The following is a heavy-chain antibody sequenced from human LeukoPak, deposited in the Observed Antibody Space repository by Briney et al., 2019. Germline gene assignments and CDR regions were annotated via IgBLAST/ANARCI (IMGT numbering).Heavy chain of an antibody. CDR3: ARDLQRHDAFDI. Sequence: SETLSLTCSVSGDTISSHYWSWIRQSPGEGLEWIGYVSYSGTTNYNPSLKSRVTISVDTAKNQFSLKLTPVIAADTAVYYCARDLQRHDAFDIWGQGTMVTVSS. CDR1: GDTISSHY. D-gene: IGHD6-25*01. J-gene: IGHJ3*02. CDR2: VSYSGTT. V-gene: IGHV4-59*11.